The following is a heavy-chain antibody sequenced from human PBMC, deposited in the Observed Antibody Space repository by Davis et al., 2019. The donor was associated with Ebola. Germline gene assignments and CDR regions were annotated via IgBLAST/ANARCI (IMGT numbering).Heavy chain of an antibody. CDR1: GGIFNNYV. Sequence: ASVKVSCKTSGGIFNNYVISWVRQAPGQGLEWMGWISAYNGNTNYAQKLQGRVTMTTDTSTSPAYMELRSLRSDDTAVYYCARAWGVVVVAATPNWFDPWGQGTLVTVSS. V-gene: IGHV1-18*01. J-gene: IGHJ5*02. CDR2: ISAYNGNT. CDR3: ARAWGVVVVAATPNWFDP. D-gene: IGHD2-15*01.